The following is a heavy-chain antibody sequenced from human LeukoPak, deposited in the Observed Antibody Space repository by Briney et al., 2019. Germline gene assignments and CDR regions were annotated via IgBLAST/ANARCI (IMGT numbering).Heavy chain of an antibody. CDR1: GFTFTNDF. J-gene: IGHJ4*02. CDR2: ISGSGGST. V-gene: IGHV3-23*01. Sequence: GGSLRLSCAASGFTFTNDFMTWVRQAPGKGLEWVSAISGSGGSTYYADSVKGRFTISRDNSKNTLYLQMNSLRAEDTAVYYCAKLPKLHYDFWSGYPDYWGQGTLVTVSS. D-gene: IGHD3-3*01. CDR3: AKLPKLHYDFWSGYPDY.